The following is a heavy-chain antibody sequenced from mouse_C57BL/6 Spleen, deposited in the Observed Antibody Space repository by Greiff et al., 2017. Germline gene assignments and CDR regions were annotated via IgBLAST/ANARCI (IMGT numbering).Heavy chain of an antibody. Sequence: EVKLMESGGGLVQPGGSLSLSCAASGFTFTDYYMSWVRQPPGKALEWLGFIRNKDNGYTTEYSASVKGRLTISRDNSKSILYLQMNALRAEYSATYYCARHYDYDSFAYWGQGTLVTVSA. CDR1: GFTFTDYY. J-gene: IGHJ3*01. CDR2: IRNKDNGYTT. CDR3: ARHYDYDSFAY. D-gene: IGHD2-4*01. V-gene: IGHV7-3*01.